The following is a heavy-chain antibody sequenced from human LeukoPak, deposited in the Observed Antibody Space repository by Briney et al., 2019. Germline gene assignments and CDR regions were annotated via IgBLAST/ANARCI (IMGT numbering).Heavy chain of an antibody. CDR3: ATGVYYYDSSGYWFGDY. CDR2: ISAYNGNT. D-gene: IGHD3-22*01. CDR1: GYTFTSYG. J-gene: IGHJ4*02. Sequence: RASVKVSCKASGYTFTSYGISWVRQAPGQGLEWMGWISAYNGNTNYAQKLQGRVTMTTDTSTSTAYMELSSLRSEDTAVYYCATGVYYYDSSGYWFGDYWGQGTLVTVSS. V-gene: IGHV1-18*01.